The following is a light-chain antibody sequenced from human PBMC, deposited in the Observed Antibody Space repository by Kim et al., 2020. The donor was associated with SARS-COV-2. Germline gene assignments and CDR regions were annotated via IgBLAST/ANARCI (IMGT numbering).Light chain of an antibody. V-gene: IGLV3-19*01. CDR3: NSRDSSGNHLM. Sequence: ALGQTVRIPCQGDSRRSYYASWYQQKPGQAPVLVIYGKNNRPSGIPDRFSGSSSGNTASLTITGAQAEDEADYYCNSRDSSGNHLMFGGGTQLTVL. CDR1: SRRSYY. CDR2: GKN. J-gene: IGLJ3*02.